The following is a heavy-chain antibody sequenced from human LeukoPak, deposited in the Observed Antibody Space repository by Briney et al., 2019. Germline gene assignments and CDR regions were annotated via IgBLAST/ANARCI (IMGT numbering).Heavy chain of an antibody. J-gene: IGHJ4*02. CDR1: GFSFSTYG. Sequence: QPGGSLRLSCAASGFSFSTYGMSWVRQAPGKGLEWVSFVSGSGDSTYYADSVKGRFTISRDNSKNTLYLQMSSPRADDTAVYYCAKGGTVTTDHWGQGTLVTVSS. V-gene: IGHV3-23*01. D-gene: IGHD4-11*01. CDR2: VSGSGDST. CDR3: AKGGTVTTDH.